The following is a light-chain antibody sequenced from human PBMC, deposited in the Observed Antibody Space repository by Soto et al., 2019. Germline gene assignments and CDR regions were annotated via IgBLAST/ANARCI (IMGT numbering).Light chain of an antibody. CDR3: QAWDSSTVV. J-gene: IGLJ2*01. Sequence: YELTQPPSVSVSLGQTASITCSGDKLGDKYACWYQQKPGQSPVLVIYQDNKRPSGIPERFSGSNSGNTATLTISGTQAMDEADYYCQAWDSSTVVFGGGTKVTVL. CDR2: QDN. CDR1: KLGDKY. V-gene: IGLV3-1*01.